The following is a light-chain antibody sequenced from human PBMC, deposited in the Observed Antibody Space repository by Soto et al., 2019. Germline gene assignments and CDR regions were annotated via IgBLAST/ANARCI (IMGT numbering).Light chain of an antibody. CDR2: AAS. V-gene: IGKV1-9*01. J-gene: IGKJ4*02. CDR1: QGISRC. Sequence: IQLTQTPSSLSASVGDRVTITCRASQGISRCLAWYQQKPGKAPNLLIYAASSLQSGVPSRFSGSGFGTEFTLTITSLRPEDFATYYCQQFESYPSTFGGGTKVEMK. CDR3: QQFESYPST.